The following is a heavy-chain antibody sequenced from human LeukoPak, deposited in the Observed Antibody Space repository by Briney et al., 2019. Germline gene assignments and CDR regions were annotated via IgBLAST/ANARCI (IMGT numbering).Heavy chain of an antibody. D-gene: IGHD1-26*01. CDR1: GGSISSYY. J-gene: IGHJ4*02. V-gene: IGHV4-59*08. Sequence: SETLSLTRTVSGGSISSYYWSWIRQPPGKGLEWIGYIYYSGSTNYSPSLKSRVTISVDTSKNQFSLKLSSVTAADTAVYYCARHPGMRFSGSYVDYWGQGTLVTVSS. CDR2: IYYSGST. CDR3: ARHPGMRFSGSYVDY.